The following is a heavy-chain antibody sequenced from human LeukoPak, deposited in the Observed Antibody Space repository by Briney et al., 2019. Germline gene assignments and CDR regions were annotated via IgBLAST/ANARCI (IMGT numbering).Heavy chain of an antibody. D-gene: IGHD1-26*01. CDR1: GGSFSGYY. Sequence: PSETLSLTCAVYGGSFSGYYWSWIRQPPGKGLEWVGEINHSGSTNYNPSLKSRVTISVDTSKNQFSLKLSSVTAADTAVYYCAREGWVYCYGMDVWGQGTTVTVSS. J-gene: IGHJ6*02. V-gene: IGHV4-34*01. CDR3: AREGWVYCYGMDV. CDR2: INHSGST.